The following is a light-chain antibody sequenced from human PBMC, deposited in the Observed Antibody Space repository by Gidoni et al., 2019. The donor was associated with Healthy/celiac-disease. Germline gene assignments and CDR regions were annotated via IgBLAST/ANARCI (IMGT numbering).Light chain of an antibody. CDR2: KAS. CDR1: QSISSW. CDR3: QQYNSYSCS. Sequence: IQMTQSPSTLSASVGDRVTITCRASQSISSWLAWYQQKPGKAPKLLIYKASSLESGVPSRFSGSGSGTEFTLTISSLQPDDFATYYCQQYNSYSCSFXXXTKLEIK. J-gene: IGKJ2*04. V-gene: IGKV1-5*03.